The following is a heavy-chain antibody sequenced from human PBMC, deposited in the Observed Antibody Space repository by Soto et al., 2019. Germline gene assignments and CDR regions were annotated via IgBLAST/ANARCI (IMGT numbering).Heavy chain of an antibody. CDR3: ARVVRGGFGELLWAFDI. J-gene: IGHJ3*02. CDR1: GYTFTSYD. Sequence: ASVKVSCKASGYTFTSYDINWVRQATGQGLEWMGWMNPNSGNTGYAQKFQGRVTMTRNTSISTAYMELSSLRSEDTAVYYCARVVRGGFGELLWAFDIWGQGTMVTV. V-gene: IGHV1-8*01. CDR2: MNPNSGNT. D-gene: IGHD3-10*01.